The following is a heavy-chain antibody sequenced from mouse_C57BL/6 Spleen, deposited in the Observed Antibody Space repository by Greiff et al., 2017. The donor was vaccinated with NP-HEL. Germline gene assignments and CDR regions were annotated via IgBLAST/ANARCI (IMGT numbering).Heavy chain of an antibody. D-gene: IGHD2-4*01. CDR3: ARDLDYDGFAY. V-gene: IGHV5-4*01. CDR2: ISDGGSYT. J-gene: IGHJ3*01. CDR1: GFTFSSYA. Sequence: EVHLVESGGGLVKPGGSLKLSCAASGFTFSSYAMSWVRQTPEKRLEWVATISDGGSYTYYPDNVKGRFTISRDNAKNNLYLQMSHLKSEVTAMYYCARDLDYDGFAYWGQGTLVTVSA.